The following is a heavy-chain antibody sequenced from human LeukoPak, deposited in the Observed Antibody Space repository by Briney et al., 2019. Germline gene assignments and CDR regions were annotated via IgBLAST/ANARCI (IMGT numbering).Heavy chain of an antibody. D-gene: IGHD3-22*01. Sequence: GGSLRLSCAASGFTFISYWMSWVRQAPGKGLEWVANIKQDGSEKYYVDAVKGRFTISRDNAKNSLYLQMNSLRAEDTAVYYCAREPPRSSGSDAFDIWGQGTMVTVSS. CDR1: GFTFISYW. J-gene: IGHJ3*02. CDR2: IKQDGSEK. V-gene: IGHV3-7*01. CDR3: AREPPRSSGSDAFDI.